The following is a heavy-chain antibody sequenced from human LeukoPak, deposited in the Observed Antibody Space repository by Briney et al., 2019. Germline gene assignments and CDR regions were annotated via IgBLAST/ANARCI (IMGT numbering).Heavy chain of an antibody. Sequence: PGGSLRLSCAASGFTFSSYSMSWVRQAPGKGLEWVSSISSSSSYIYYADSVKGRFTTSRDNAKNSLYLQMNSLRAEDTAVYYCARDSGSGSSSYYYGMDVWGQGTTVTVSS. CDR3: ARDSGSGSSSYYYGMDV. CDR2: ISSSSSYI. J-gene: IGHJ6*02. D-gene: IGHD6-19*01. V-gene: IGHV3-21*01. CDR1: GFTFSSYS.